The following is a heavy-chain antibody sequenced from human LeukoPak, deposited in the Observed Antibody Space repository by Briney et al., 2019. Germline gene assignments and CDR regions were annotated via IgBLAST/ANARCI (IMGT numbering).Heavy chain of an antibody. D-gene: IGHD3-16*01. CDR3: ARDWAIYGMDV. Sequence: SETLTLTCTVSGGSISSGGYYWSWVRQHPGKGLEWIGYIYYSGSTYYNPSLKSRVTISVDTSKNQFSLKLSSVTAADTAVYYCARDWAIYGMDVWGQGTTVTVSS. CDR2: IYYSGST. V-gene: IGHV4-31*03. J-gene: IGHJ6*02. CDR1: GGSISSGGYY.